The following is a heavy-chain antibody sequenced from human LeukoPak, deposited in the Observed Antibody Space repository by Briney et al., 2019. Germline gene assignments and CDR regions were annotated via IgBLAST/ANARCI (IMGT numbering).Heavy chain of an antibody. Sequence: PGGSLRLSCAASGFTFDDYAMHWVRQAPGEGLEWVSGISWNSGSIGYADSVKGRFTISRDNAKNSLYLQMNSLRAEDTALYYCAKSAPSSVAGNFDYWGQGTLVTVSS. CDR3: AKSAPSSVAGNFDY. J-gene: IGHJ4*02. D-gene: IGHD6-19*01. V-gene: IGHV3-9*01. CDR1: GFTFDDYA. CDR2: ISWNSGSI.